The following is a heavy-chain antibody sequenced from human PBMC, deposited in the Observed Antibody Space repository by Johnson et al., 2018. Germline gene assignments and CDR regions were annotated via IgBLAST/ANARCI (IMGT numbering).Heavy chain of an antibody. J-gene: IGHJ3*02. CDR3: VRDSSYALDI. V-gene: IGHV3-48*01. CDR1: GFTFSDSS. CDR2: IWTAPGTM. Sequence: VQLVQSGGGLVQPGGSLRLSCAASGFTFSDSSVNWVRQAPGRGLEWISHIWTAPGTMHYADSVKGRFTIARDNAKNSLYLQMNSLGAEDTALYYCVRDSSYALDIWGQGTMVTVAP. D-gene: IGHD6-6*01.